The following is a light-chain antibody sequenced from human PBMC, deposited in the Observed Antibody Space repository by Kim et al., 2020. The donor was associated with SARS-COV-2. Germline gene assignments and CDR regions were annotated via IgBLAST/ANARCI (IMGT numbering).Light chain of an antibody. Sequence: SPGERATLSCRASQTVNSIYLAWYQQQPGRAPRLLIFAASSRATGIPDRFSGSGSGTDFTLTISRLEPEDFAVYYCQQHGSSPLTFGGGTKVEIK. J-gene: IGKJ4*01. V-gene: IGKV3-20*01. CDR2: AAS. CDR3: QQHGSSPLT. CDR1: QTVNSIY.